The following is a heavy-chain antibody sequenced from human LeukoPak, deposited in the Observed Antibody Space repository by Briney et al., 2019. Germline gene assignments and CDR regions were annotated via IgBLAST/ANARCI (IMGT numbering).Heavy chain of an antibody. CDR1: EFTFSTYA. CDR2: LSNSGGSGGTT. V-gene: IGHV3-23*01. D-gene: IGHD3-22*01. CDR3: AKAMSTDHYDSKGFYRVDFDS. J-gene: IGHJ4*02. Sequence: GGSLRLSCAASEFTFSTYAMSWVRQAPGKGLEWVSALSNSGGSGGTTYFADSVKGRFSISRDNSKSTLYLQLSSLTAEDTAVYYCAKAMSTDHYDSKGFYRVDFDSWGQGTLVTVSS.